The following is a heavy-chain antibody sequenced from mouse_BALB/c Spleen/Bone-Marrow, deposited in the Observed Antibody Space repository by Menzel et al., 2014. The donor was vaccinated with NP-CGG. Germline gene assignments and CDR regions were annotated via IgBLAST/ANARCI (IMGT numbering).Heavy chain of an antibody. V-gene: IGHV2-2*02. CDR3: ARKRYGGYFDV. Sequence: QVQLQQSGPGLVQPSQSLSITCTVSGFSLTSYGVHWVRQSPGKGLEWLGGIWSGGSTDYNAAFISRLSTSKDNSKSQVFFKMNSLRANDTAIYYCARKRYGGYFDVWGAGTTLTVSS. CDR2: IWSGGST. D-gene: IGHD2-14*01. J-gene: IGHJ1*01. CDR1: GFSLTSYG.